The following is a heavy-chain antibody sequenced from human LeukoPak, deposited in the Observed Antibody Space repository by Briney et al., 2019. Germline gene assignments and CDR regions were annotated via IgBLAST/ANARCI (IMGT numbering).Heavy chain of an antibody. CDR2: INHSGST. D-gene: IGHD6-13*01. CDR3: ARGRRGYSSSWYERYYFDY. V-gene: IGHV4-34*01. CDR1: GGSFSGYY. Sequence: SETLSLTCAVYGGSFSGYYWSWIRQPPGKGLEWIGEINHSGSTNYNPSLKSRVTISVDTSKNQFSLKLRSVTAADTAVYYCARGRRGYSSSWYERYYFDYWGQGTLVTVSS. J-gene: IGHJ4*02.